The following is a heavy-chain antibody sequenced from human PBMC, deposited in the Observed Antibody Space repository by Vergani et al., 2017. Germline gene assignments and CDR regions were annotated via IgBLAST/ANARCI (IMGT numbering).Heavy chain of an antibody. CDR2: IYHSGST. CDR3: ARDGGSXNDSSGYYYDSLDY. D-gene: IGHD3-22*01. CDR1: GYSISSGYY. Sequence: QVQLQESGPGLVKPSETLSRTCTVSGYSISSGYYWGWIRQPPGKGLEWIGSIYHSGSTYYNPSLKSRVTISVDTSKNQFSLKLSSVTAADTAVYYCARDGGSXNDSSGYYYDSLDYWGQGTLVTVSS. V-gene: IGHV4-38-2*02. J-gene: IGHJ4*02.